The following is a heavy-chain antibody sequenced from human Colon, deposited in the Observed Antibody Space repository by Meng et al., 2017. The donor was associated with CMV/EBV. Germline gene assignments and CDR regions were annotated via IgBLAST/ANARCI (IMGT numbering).Heavy chain of an antibody. D-gene: IGHD5-18*01. CDR3: AKDKGYSYGSAFDY. V-gene: IGHV3-9*01. J-gene: IGHJ4*02. CDR1: GFTFDVYD. Sequence: SLKISCAASGFTFDVYDMHWVRRAPGKGLEWVSSINWNSRTIRYADSVKGRFTVSRDNAKNSLYLQMDSLRAEDTALYYCAKDKGYSYGSAFDYWGQGTLVTVSS. CDR2: INWNSRTI.